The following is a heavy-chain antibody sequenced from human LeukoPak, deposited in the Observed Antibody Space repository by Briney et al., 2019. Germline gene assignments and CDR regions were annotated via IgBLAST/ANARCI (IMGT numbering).Heavy chain of an antibody. J-gene: IGHJ4*02. CDR1: GFTFSSYA. CDR3: ARERWLQSGYFDY. V-gene: IGHV3-30-3*01. CDR2: ISNDGSNK. D-gene: IGHD4-4*01. Sequence: PGGSLRLSCAASGFTFSSYAMHWVRQAPGKGPEWMAVISNDGSNKYYADSVNGRFTISRDNFKNTLYLQMNSLRAEDTAVYYCARERWLQSGYFDYWGQGTLVTVSS.